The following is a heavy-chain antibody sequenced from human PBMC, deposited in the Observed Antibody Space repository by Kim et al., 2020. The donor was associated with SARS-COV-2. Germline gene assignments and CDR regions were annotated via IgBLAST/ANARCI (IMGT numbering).Heavy chain of an antibody. Sequence: TYNPPLQGRVTISMDTSKNQVALKRSSVAAADTAVYYCARDRVRGGIDYWGQGTLVTVSS. D-gene: IGHD3-16*01. CDR3: ARDRVRGGIDY. V-gene: IGHV4-59*01. J-gene: IGHJ4*02.